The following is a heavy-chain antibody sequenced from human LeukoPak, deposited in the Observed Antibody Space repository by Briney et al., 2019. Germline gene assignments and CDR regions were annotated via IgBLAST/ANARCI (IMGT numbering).Heavy chain of an antibody. CDR1: GGTFSSYA. CDR2: IIPIFGTA. V-gene: IGHV1-69*06. CDR3: ARGPLGYCSSTSCHPFDY. J-gene: IGHJ4*02. D-gene: IGHD2-2*01. Sequence: GASVKVSCKASGGTFSSYAISWVRQAPAQGLEWMGGIIPIFGTANYAQKLQGRVTITAGKSTSTAYMELSSLRSEDTAVYYCARGPLGYCSSTSCHPFDYWGQGTLVTVSS.